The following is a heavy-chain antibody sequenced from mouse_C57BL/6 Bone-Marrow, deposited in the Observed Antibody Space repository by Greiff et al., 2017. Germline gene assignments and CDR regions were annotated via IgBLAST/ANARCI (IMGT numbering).Heavy chain of an antibody. J-gene: IGHJ1*03. CDR3: ARKSYCYGSRFDV. V-gene: IGHV1-81*01. CDR2: IYPRSGNT. CDR1: GYTFTSYG. Sequence: QVQLQQSGAELARPGASVKLSCKASGYTFTSYGISWVKQSTGQGLEWIGEIYPRSGNTYYNEKFKGKATLTADKSSSTAYMELRSLTSEDSAVYFCARKSYCYGSRFDVWGTGTTVTVSP. D-gene: IGHD1-1*01.